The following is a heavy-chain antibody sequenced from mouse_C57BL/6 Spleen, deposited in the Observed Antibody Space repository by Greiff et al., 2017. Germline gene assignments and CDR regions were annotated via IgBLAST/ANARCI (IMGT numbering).Heavy chain of an antibody. CDR1: GYAFSSSW. CDR3: AGGGSSGPWFAY. V-gene: IGHV1-82*01. J-gene: IGHJ3*01. Sequence: VQLVESGPELVKPGASVKISCKASGYAFSSSWMNWVKQRPGKGLEWIGRIYPGDGDTNYNGTFKGKATLTADKSSSTAYMQLSSLTSEDAAVYFCAGGGSSGPWFAYWGQGTLVTVSA. D-gene: IGHD3-2*02. CDR2: IYPGDGDT.